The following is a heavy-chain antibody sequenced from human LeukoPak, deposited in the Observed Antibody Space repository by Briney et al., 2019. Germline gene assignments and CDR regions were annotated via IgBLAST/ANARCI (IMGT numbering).Heavy chain of an antibody. J-gene: IGHJ4*02. V-gene: IGHV3-13*01. CDR3: AKRGGYYFDS. D-gene: IGHD5-24*01. CDR2: IGTAGDS. Sequence: PGGSLRLSCAASGFTLSRYDMHWVRQPTGKGLEWVSAIGTAGDSYYADSGKGRFTISRDNSQNTLHLQMNSLRAEDTAVYYCAKRGGYYFDSWGQGTLVTVSS. CDR1: GFTLSRYD.